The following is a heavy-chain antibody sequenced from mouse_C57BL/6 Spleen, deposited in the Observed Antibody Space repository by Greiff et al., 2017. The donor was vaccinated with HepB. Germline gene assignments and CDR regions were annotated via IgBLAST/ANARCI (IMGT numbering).Heavy chain of an antibody. D-gene: IGHD1-1*01. J-gene: IGHJ2*01. CDR1: GYSFTDYN. Sequence: EVQVVESGPELVKPGASVKISCKASGYSFTDYNMNWVKQSNGKSLEWIGVINPNYGTTSYNQKFKGKATLTVDQSSSTAYMQLNSLTSEDSAVYYCARGTTGVGPIDYWGQGTTLTVSS. V-gene: IGHV1-39*01. CDR2: INPNYGTT. CDR3: ARGTTGVGPIDY.